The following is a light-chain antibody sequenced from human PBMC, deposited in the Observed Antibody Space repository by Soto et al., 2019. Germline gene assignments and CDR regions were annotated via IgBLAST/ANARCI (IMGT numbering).Light chain of an antibody. CDR1: SGHSDYA. CDR2: LNSDDSH. Sequence: QPVLTQSPSASASLGDSVKLTCTLSSGHSDYAIAWHQQQPQKGPRYLMKLNSDDSHIKGDGIPDRFSGSSSGAERYLTISSLQSEDEADYYCQTWGTGIQVFGGGTKLTVL. V-gene: IGLV4-69*01. CDR3: QTWGTGIQV. J-gene: IGLJ2*01.